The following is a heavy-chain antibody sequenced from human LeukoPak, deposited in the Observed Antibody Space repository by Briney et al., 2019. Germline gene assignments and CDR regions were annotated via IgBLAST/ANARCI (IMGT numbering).Heavy chain of an antibody. V-gene: IGHV3-30*02. Sequence: GGSLRLSCAASGFDFSNYGMHWVRQAPGKGLEWVTFIQYDGINKYYGDSVRGRFTISRDNSKDTLYLQMHSLRVEDTAMYYCVKSSSSQTAEDFWGQGTLVTVSS. CDR2: IQYDGINK. J-gene: IGHJ4*02. CDR1: GFDFSNYG. CDR3: VKSSSSQTAEDF. D-gene: IGHD3-10*01.